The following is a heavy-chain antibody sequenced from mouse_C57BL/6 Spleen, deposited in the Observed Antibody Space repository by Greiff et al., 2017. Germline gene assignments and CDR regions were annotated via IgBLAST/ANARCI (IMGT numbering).Heavy chain of an antibody. V-gene: IGHV1-52*01. J-gene: IGHJ4*01. D-gene: IGHD2-5*01. CDR1: GYTFTSYW. CDR3: ARFSGDSNYGGYYYAMDY. CDR2: IDPSDSET. Sequence: QVQLKQPGAELVRPGSSVKLSCKASGYTFTSYWMHWVKQRPIQGLEWIGNIDPSDSETHYNQKFKDKATLTVDKSSSTAYMQLSSLTSEDSAVYYCARFSGDSNYGGYYYAMDYWGQGTSVTVSS.